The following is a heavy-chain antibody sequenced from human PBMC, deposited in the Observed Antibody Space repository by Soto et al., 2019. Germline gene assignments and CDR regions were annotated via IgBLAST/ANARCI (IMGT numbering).Heavy chain of an antibody. D-gene: IGHD6-6*01. CDR1: GFTFSSYA. CDR2: ISGSGGST. Sequence: VGSLRLSCAASGFTFSSYAMSWVRQAPGKGLEWVSAISGSGGSTYYADSVKGRFTISRDNSKNTLYLQMNSLRAEDTAVYYCAKDRVYSSSWDYYYYGMDVWGQGTTVTVSS. CDR3: AKDRVYSSSWDYYYYGMDV. V-gene: IGHV3-23*01. J-gene: IGHJ6*02.